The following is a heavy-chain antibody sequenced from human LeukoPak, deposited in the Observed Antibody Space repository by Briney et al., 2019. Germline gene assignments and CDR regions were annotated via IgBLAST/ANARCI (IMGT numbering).Heavy chain of an antibody. CDR3: AKSGYDPLYWFDP. V-gene: IGHV1-69*05. CDR1: GGTFSSYA. J-gene: IGHJ5*02. CDR2: IIPIFGTA. Sequence: SVKVSCKASGGTFSSYAISWVRQAPGQGLEWMGGIIPIFGTANYAQKFQGRVTISTDESATTVYMELSGLRSEDTAVYYCAKSGYDPLYWFDPWGQGTLVTVSS. D-gene: IGHD3-16*01.